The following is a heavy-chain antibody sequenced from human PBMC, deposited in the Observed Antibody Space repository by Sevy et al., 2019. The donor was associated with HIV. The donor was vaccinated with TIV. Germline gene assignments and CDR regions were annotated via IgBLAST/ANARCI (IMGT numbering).Heavy chain of an antibody. J-gene: IGHJ6*02. D-gene: IGHD3-10*01. CDR1: EFTFSSYA. CDR2: ISYDGSNK. CDR3: AKTYYDSGSYPNAYYGMDV. V-gene: IGHV3-30*18. Sequence: GGSLRLSCAASEFTFSSYAMHWVRQAPGKGLEWVAIISYDGSNKYHADSVKGRFTISRDNSENTLYLQMYSLRAEDTAVYNCAKTYYDSGSYPNAYYGMDVWGQGTTVTVSS.